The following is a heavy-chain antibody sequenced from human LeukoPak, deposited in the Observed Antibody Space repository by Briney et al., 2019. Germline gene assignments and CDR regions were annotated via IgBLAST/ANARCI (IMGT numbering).Heavy chain of an antibody. J-gene: IGHJ4*02. CDR1: GFTFSSYW. CDR3: ARVIYYDSSPYFDY. Sequence: HPGGSLRLSCAASGFTFSSYWMHWVRQAPGKGLVWISRINSDGSSTSYADSVKGRFTISRDNAKNTLYLQMNSLRADDTAVYYCARVIYYDSSPYFDYWGQGTLVTVSS. D-gene: IGHD3-22*01. CDR2: INSDGSST. V-gene: IGHV3-74*01.